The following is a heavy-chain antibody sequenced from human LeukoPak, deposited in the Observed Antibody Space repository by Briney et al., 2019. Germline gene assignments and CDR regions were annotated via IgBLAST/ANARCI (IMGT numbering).Heavy chain of an antibody. J-gene: IGHJ4*02. CDR1: GFTVTSTY. Sequence: GGSLRLSCAASGFTVTSTYMSWVRQAPGKGLEWVSVIYSGGTPYYADSVKGRFTISRDTYKNTVYLQMNSLRAEDTALYYCARFGLGTTMADFDKWGQGTLVTVSS. CDR2: IYSGGTP. V-gene: IGHV3-66*01. D-gene: IGHD5-18*01. CDR3: ARFGLGTTMADFDK.